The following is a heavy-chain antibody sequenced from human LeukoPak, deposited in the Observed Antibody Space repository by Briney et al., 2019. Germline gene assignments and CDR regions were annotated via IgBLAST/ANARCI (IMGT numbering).Heavy chain of an antibody. V-gene: IGHV3-23*01. CDR1: GFTFSSYA. CDR2: ISGSGGST. J-gene: IGHJ3*02. Sequence: TGGSLRLSCAASGFTFSSYAMSWVSQAPGKGMEWVSAISGSGGSTYYADSVKGRFTISRDNSKNTLYLQMNSLRAEDTAVYYCAKYYDYVWGSSHGDAFDIWGQGTMVTVSS. D-gene: IGHD3-16*01. CDR3: AKYYDYVWGSSHGDAFDI.